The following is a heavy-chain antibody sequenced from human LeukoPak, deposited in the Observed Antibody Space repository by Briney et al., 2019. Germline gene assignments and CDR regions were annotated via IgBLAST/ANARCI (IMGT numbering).Heavy chain of an antibody. CDR1: GGSISGHY. V-gene: IGHV4-59*11. CDR3: ARGRVSSSTWYSTYYYFFYMDF. Sequence: PSETLSLTCSVSGGSISGHYWSWIRQSPGKGLEWIGYISDSGTTTFNPSLKSRVTISRDTSKNQISLRLTSVTAADTAVYFCARGRVSSSTWYSTYYYFFYMDFWGKGTTVTVSS. J-gene: IGHJ6*03. CDR2: ISDSGTT. D-gene: IGHD4-11*01.